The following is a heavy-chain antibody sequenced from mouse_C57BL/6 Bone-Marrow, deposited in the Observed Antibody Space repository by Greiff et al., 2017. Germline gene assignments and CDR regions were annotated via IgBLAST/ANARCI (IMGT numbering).Heavy chain of an antibody. CDR3: ARSDYDDYYYAMDH. Sequence: EVMLVESGGGLVQPGGSLSLSCAASGFTFTDYYMSWVRQPPGKALVWLGFIRNKANGYTTEYRASVYGRFTISRDNSQSSLYLPMHALRAEDSATSYCARSDYDDYYYAMDHWGQGTSVTVSS. V-gene: IGHV7-3*01. J-gene: IGHJ4*01. CDR1: GFTFTDYY. CDR2: IRNKANGYTT. D-gene: IGHD2-4*01.